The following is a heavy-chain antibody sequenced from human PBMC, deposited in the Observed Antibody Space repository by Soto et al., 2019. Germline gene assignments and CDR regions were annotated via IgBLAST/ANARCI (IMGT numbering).Heavy chain of an antibody. CDR1: GYTFTSYD. CDR2: MNPNSGNT. J-gene: IGHJ6*03. CDR3: ARGAEVVAATRDYYYYCMDV. Sequence: QVQLVQSGAEVKKPGASVKVSCKASGYTFTSYDINWVRQATGQGLEWMGWMNPNSGNTGYAQKFQGRVTMTRNTSISKAYMELSSLRSEDTAVYYCARGAEVVAATRDYYYYCMDVWGKGTAVTVSS. V-gene: IGHV1-8*01. D-gene: IGHD2-15*01.